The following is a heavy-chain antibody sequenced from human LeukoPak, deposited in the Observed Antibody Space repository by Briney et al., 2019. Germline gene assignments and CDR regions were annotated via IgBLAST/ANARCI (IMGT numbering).Heavy chain of an antibody. D-gene: IGHD1-26*01. CDR2: FDPEDGET. CDR3: ETVPGATPY. J-gene: IGHJ4*02. V-gene: IGHV1-24*01. Sequence: ASVKVSCKVSGYTLTVLSMHWVRQAPGEGLEWMGGFDPEDGETIYAQKFQGRVTMTEDTSTDTAYMELSSLRSEATAVYYCETVPGATPYWGQGTLVTVSS. CDR1: GYTLTVLS.